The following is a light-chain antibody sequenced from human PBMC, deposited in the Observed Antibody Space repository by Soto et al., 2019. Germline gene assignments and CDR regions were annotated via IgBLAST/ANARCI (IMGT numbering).Light chain of an antibody. CDR3: CSYAGSPRYV. CDR2: VVS. V-gene: IGLV2-11*01. Sequence: QSALTQPRSVSGSLGQSVTISCTGTSSDVGTYNYVSWYQQHPGKAPKVMIYVVSERPSGVPDRFSGSKSGNTASLTISGLQAEDEAEYYCCSYAGSPRYVLGTGTKLTVL. J-gene: IGLJ1*01. CDR1: SSDVGTYNY.